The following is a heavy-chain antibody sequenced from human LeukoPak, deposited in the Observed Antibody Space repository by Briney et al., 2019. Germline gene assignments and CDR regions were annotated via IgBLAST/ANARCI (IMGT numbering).Heavy chain of an antibody. D-gene: IGHD4-17*01. V-gene: IGHV3-9*01. CDR1: GFTFDDYA. CDR3: ARGAYGGY. CDR2: ISWNSGSI. J-gene: IGHJ4*02. Sequence: GRSLRFSCAASGFTFDDYAMHWVRQAPGKGLEWVSGISWNSGSIVYADSVKGRFTISRDNAKNSLYLQMNSLRAEDTAVYYCARGAYGGYWGQGTRVTVSS.